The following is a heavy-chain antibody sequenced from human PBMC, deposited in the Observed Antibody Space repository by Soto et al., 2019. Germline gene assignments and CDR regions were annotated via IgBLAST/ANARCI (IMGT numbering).Heavy chain of an antibody. D-gene: IGHD4-17*01. J-gene: IGHJ6*02. CDR1: GFTVSSNY. CDR2: IYSGGST. V-gene: IGHV3-53*01. CDR3: AREATDGDYVFGPYYYYGMDV. Sequence: PGGSLRLSCAASGFTVSSNYMSWVRQAPGKGLEWVSVIYSGGSTYYADSVKGRFTISRDNSKNTLYLQMNSLRAEDTAVYYCAREATDGDYVFGPYYYYGMDVWGQGTTVTVSS.